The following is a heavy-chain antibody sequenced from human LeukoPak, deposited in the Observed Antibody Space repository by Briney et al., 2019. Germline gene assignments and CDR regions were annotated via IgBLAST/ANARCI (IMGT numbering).Heavy chain of an antibody. CDR2: ISSSGGTI. V-gene: IGHV3-48*03. Sequence: GGSLRLSCAASGLTFSSYEMNWVRQAPGKGLEWVSYISSSGGTIYYADSVKGRFTISRDNAKNSLYLQMNSLRAEDTAVYYCARDILGWNDVDYFDYWGQGTLVTVSS. CDR3: ARDILGWNDVDYFDY. J-gene: IGHJ4*02. D-gene: IGHD1-1*01. CDR1: GLTFSSYE.